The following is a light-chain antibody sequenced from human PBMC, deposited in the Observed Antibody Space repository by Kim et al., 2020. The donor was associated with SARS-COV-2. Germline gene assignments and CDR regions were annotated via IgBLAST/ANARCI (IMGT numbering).Light chain of an antibody. V-gene: IGKV3-20*01. CDR1: RSVIESR. J-gene: IGKJ4*01. Sequence: PVGTATLSCRASRSVIESRLAWYQQKPGQAPRLLIFAASSRATGIPDRFSGSGSGTDFTLTISRLEPEDFAVYYCQQYVESPPLTFGGGTKVDIK. CDR2: AAS. CDR3: QQYVESPPLT.